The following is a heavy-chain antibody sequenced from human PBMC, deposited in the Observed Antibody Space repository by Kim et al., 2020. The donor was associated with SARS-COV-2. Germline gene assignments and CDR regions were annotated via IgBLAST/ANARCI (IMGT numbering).Heavy chain of an antibody. J-gene: IGHJ5*01. CDR2: IT. V-gene: IGHV3-23*05. D-gene: IGHD2-2*01. Sequence: ITDYADSVKGRFTIARDNSKDILYLQMNSLRAEDTALYFCTRGTVSAWYDFWGQGTLVTFSS. CDR3: TRGTVSAWYDF.